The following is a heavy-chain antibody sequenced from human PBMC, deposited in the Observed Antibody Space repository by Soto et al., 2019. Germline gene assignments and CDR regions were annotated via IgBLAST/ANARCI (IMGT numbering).Heavy chain of an antibody. CDR2: ISYDGSNK. CDR3: SVLRYFDWLPYTDAFDI. Sequence: LRLSCAASGFTFSSYGMHWVRQAPGKGLEWVAVISYDGSNKYYADSVKGRFTISRDNSKNTLYLQMNSLRAEDTAVYYCSVLRYFDWLPYTDAFDIWGQGTMVTVSS. CDR1: GFTFSSYG. V-gene: IGHV3-30*03. D-gene: IGHD3-9*01. J-gene: IGHJ3*02.